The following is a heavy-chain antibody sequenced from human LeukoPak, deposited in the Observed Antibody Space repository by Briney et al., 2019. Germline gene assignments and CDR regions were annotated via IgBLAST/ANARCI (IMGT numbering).Heavy chain of an antibody. CDR2: ISWNSGSI. D-gene: IGHD2-21*02. J-gene: IGHJ4*02. CDR1: GFTFDDYA. Sequence: GRSLRLSCAASGFTFDDYAMHWVRQALGKGLEWVSGISWNSGSIGYADSVKGRFTISRDNAKNSLYLQMNSLRAEDMALYYCAREKYCGGDCYSFDYWGQGTLSPSPQ. CDR3: AREKYCGGDCYSFDY. V-gene: IGHV3-9*03.